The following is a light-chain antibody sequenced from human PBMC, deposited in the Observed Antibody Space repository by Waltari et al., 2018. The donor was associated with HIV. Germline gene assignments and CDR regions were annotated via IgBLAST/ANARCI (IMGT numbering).Light chain of an antibody. Sequence: QSVLTQPPSVSGAPGQTVTIPGTGSRSNIGAGYDIHWYQHLPGRAPKLLIYGNANRPSGVPDRFSGSQSGTSASLVITGLQAEDEADYYCQSYDRSLSGGVFGGGTRLTVL. CDR2: GNA. CDR3: QSYDRSLSGGV. J-gene: IGLJ7*01. CDR1: RSNIGAGYD. V-gene: IGLV1-40*01.